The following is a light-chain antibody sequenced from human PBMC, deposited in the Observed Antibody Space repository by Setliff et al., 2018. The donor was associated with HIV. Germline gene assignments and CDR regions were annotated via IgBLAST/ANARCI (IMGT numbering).Light chain of an antibody. J-gene: IGLJ1*01. V-gene: IGLV2-23*01. CDR3: CSNTGSNTYV. CDR2: QAT. CDR1: SSDVGRYNL. Sequence: QSVLTQPASVSGSPGQSITISCTGTSSDVGRYNLASWYQQHPGKAPKLMIYQATKRPSGVSNRFSGSKSGNTASLTISGLQAEDEADYYCCSNTGSNTYVFGTGTKV.